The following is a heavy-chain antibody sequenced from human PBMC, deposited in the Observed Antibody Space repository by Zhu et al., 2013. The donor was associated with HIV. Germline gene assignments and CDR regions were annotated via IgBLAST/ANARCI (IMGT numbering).Heavy chain of an antibody. J-gene: IGHJ3*01. CDR2: INHSGST. V-gene: IGHV4-34*01. CDR3: AREAWERDSPGIAD. Sequence: QVQLQQWGAGLLKPSETLSLTCAVYGGSLSGYYWSWIRQPPGRGWSGFGEINHSGSTNYNPSLKSRVTISVDTSKNQFSLKLSSVTAADTAVYYCAREAWERDSPGIADWGQGTMVTVSS. D-gene: IGHD6-13*01. CDR1: GGSLSGYY.